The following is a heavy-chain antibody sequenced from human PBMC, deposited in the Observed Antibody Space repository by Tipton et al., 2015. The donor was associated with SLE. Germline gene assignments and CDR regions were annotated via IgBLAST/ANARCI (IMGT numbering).Heavy chain of an antibody. CDR1: GGFISFVY. Sequence: TLSLTCTVSGGFISFVYWSWIRQFAGRGLEWIGRIYSSGDRDYNPSLRSRVTMSIDASQNRVSLRLRSVSAADTAVYYCARGSDGEYVRYFDVWGPGTLVTVSS. V-gene: IGHV4-4*07. J-gene: IGHJ2*01. CDR3: ARGSDGEYVRYFDV. CDR2: IYSSGDR. D-gene: IGHD4-17*01.